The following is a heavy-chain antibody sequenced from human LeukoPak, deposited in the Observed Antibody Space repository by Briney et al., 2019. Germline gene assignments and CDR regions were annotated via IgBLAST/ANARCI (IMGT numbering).Heavy chain of an antibody. CDR1: GFPFISYA. V-gene: IGHV3-23*01. Sequence: GSLRLSCAASGFPFISYAMSWVRQAPGKGLEWVSAISGSGGSTYYADSVKGRFTISRDNSKNTLYLQMNSLRAEDTAVYYCAKDEDIVVVPAAIDYWGQGTLVTVSS. CDR2: ISGSGGST. J-gene: IGHJ4*02. D-gene: IGHD2-2*01. CDR3: AKDEDIVVVPAAIDY.